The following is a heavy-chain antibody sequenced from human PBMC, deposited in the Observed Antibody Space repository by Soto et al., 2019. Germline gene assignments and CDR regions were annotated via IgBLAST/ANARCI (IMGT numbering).Heavy chain of an antibody. CDR1: GGSISSGGYS. J-gene: IGHJ6*02. CDR2: IYHSGST. CDR3: ARAKGCFLESHGMDV. Sequence: PSETLSLTCAVSGGSISSGGYSWSWIRQPPGKGLEWIGYIYHSGSTYYNPSLKSRVTISVDRSKNQFSLKLSSVTAADTAVYYCARAKGCFLESHGMDVWGQGTTVTVSS. V-gene: IGHV4-30-2*01. D-gene: IGHD1-1*01.